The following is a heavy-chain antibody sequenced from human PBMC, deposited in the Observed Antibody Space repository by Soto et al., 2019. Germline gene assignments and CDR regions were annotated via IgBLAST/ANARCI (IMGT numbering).Heavy chain of an antibody. CDR1: GFTFSSYW. J-gene: IGHJ5*02. Sequence: GGSLRLSCAASGFTFSSYWMHWVRQAPGKGLVWVSRINGDGSTTTYADSVKGRFIISRDNAKNMLYLQMNSLTAEDTAVYYCARPRYDGSGTPFHPWRQATLVTVS. D-gene: IGHD3-22*01. CDR3: ARPRYDGSGTPFHP. V-gene: IGHV3-74*01. CDR2: INGDGSTT.